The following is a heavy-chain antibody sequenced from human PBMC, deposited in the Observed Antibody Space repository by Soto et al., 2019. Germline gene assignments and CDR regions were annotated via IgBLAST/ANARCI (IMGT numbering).Heavy chain of an antibody. CDR3: AAHTGKYWNHFDY. J-gene: IGHJ4*02. D-gene: IGHD1-1*01. CDR2: IWYDGKNK. CDR1: GFIFRTYA. Sequence: GGSLRLSCEASGFIFRTYAMHWVRQAPGKGLEWLAVIWYDGKNKYYADSVKGRFTVSRDNSKNTLYLQMNSLSPEDTAVYYCAAHTGKYWNHFDYWGLGNLVTVS. V-gene: IGHV3-30*02.